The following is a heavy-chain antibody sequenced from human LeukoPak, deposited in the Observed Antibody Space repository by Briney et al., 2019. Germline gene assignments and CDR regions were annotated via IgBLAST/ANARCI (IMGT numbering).Heavy chain of an antibody. Sequence: ASVKVSCKASGYTFTSYGISWVRQAPGQGLEWMGWISAYNGNTNYARKLQGRVTMTTDTSTSTAYMELRSLRSDDTAVYYCARQVTNYGDLHHWGQGTLATVSS. D-gene: IGHD4-17*01. CDR1: GYTFTSYG. J-gene: IGHJ1*01. V-gene: IGHV1-18*01. CDR2: ISAYNGNT. CDR3: ARQVTNYGDLHH.